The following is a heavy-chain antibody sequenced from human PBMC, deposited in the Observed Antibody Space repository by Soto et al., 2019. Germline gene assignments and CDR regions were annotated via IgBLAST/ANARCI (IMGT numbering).Heavy chain of an antibody. CDR2: IIPIFGTA. J-gene: IGHJ4*02. D-gene: IGHD3-22*01. V-gene: IGHV1-69*01. CDR3: ARGWGYDSTDYYYAY. CDR1: GDTFSSYT. Sequence: QVQLVQSGAEVKKPGSSVKVSCKASGDTFSSYTISWVRQAPGQGLEWMGGIIPIFGTANHAQKFQGRVTIIADESTSTVYMELSSLRSDDTAIYYCARGWGYDSTDYYYAYWGQGTLVIVSS.